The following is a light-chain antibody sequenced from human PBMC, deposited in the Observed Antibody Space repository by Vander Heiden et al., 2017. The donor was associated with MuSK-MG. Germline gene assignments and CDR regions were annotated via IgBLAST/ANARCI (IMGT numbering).Light chain of an antibody. J-gene: IGLJ2*01. CDR1: SSDVGSYNL. CDR3: CPYAGSSTLV. V-gene: IGLV2-23*01. Sequence: QSALPQPASVSGSPGQSITISCTGTSSDVGSYNLVSWYQQHPGNAPKLMIYEGSKRPAGVANRFSGSKAGNTASLTISGLQAEDEADYYCCPYAGSSTLVFGGGTKLTVL. CDR2: EGS.